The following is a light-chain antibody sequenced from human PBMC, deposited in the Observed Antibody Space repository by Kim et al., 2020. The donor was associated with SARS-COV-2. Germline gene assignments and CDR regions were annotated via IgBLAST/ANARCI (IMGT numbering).Light chain of an antibody. J-gene: IGLJ3*02. V-gene: IGLV2-14*01. CDR2: EVN. CDR1: SSDVGAYNY. Sequence: QSALTQPASVSGSPGQSITISCTGTSSDVGAYNYVSWYQHHPGKAPKLMIYEVNNRPSGVSNRFSGSKSGNTASLTISGLQAEDEADYYCNSYTKSATLVFGGGNKVTVL. CDR3: NSYTKSATLV.